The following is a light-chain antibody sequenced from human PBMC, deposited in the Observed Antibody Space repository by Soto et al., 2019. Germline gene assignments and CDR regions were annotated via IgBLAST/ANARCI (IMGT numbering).Light chain of an antibody. CDR1: RGVSANY. Sequence: EIVLTQSPGTLSLSPGEGATLSCRASRGVSANYLAWYQQKPGQAPRLLIYRTSTRATGIPDRFSGSGSGTDFTLTISRLEPEDFAVYYCQQFGSSVTFGQGTRLEIK. CDR3: QQFGSSVT. V-gene: IGKV3-20*01. J-gene: IGKJ5*01. CDR2: RTS.